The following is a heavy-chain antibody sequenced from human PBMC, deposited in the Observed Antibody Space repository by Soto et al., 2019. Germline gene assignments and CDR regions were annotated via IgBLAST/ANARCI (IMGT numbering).Heavy chain of an antibody. CDR3: AVQRSDYYQHFDF. CDR2: INGGKGNT. D-gene: IGHD1-26*01. CDR1: LYTFTSYT. V-gene: IGHV1-3*01. J-gene: IGHJ4*02. Sequence: XSVKVSCKASLYTFTSYTGHWVRQAPGQRLEWMGWINGGKGNTKYSQKFQGRVTITRHTAANIANMELSSLRSEDTAVYYCAVQRSDYYQHFDFWGQGTLVT.